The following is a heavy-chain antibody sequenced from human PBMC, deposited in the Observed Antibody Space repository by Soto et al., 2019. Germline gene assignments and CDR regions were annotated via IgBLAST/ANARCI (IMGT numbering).Heavy chain of an antibody. Sequence: QVQLVQSGAEVKKPGASVKVSCKASGYTFTSYDINWVRQATGQGLEWMGWMNPNSGNTGYAQKFQDRVTMTRNTSISTAYMELSSLRSEDTAVYYCARGRYYYDSRWFDPWGQGTLVTVSS. J-gene: IGHJ5*02. CDR2: MNPNSGNT. CDR1: GYTFTSYD. V-gene: IGHV1-8*01. CDR3: ARGRYYYDSRWFDP. D-gene: IGHD3-22*01.